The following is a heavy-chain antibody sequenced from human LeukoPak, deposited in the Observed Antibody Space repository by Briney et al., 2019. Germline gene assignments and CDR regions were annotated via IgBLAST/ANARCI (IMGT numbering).Heavy chain of an antibody. CDR3: AKEGPGYGDYGDRSFDY. D-gene: IGHD5-12*01. V-gene: IGHV3-74*01. CDR1: GFTFSIYW. Sequence: QPGGSLRLSCAPSGFTFSIYWMHCVRQAPGKGLVWVARINSDGGSTNYADSVKGRFTISRDNAKNTLYLQINSLRAEDTAVFYCAKEGPGYGDYGDRSFDYWGQGTLVTVSS. CDR2: INSDGGST. J-gene: IGHJ4*02.